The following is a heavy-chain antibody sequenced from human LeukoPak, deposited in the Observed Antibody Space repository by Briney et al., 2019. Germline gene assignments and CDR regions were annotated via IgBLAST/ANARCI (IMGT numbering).Heavy chain of an antibody. Sequence: GGSLRLSCAASGFTFSNYGMNWVRQAPGKGLEWVSIITSGVGITYYADSVKGRFTISRDNSKNTLYLQMNSLRAEDTAVYYCAKGDYYDLDYWGQGTPVTVSS. CDR3: AKGDYYDLDY. J-gene: IGHJ4*02. V-gene: IGHV3-23*01. D-gene: IGHD3-22*01. CDR2: ITSGVGIT. CDR1: GFTFSNYG.